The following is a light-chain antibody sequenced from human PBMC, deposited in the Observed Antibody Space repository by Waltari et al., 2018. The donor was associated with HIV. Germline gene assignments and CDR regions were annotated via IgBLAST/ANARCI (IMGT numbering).Light chain of an antibody. J-gene: IGLJ1*01. CDR2: DVS. CDR1: IGDVGAYNY. Sequence: QSALTQPHSVSGSPGPSVTISCTGTIGDVGAYNYVSWYQQHPGKAPKLMIYDVSERPSGVPDRFSGSKSGNTASLTISGLQAEDEADYYCCSYAGTYTFVFGTGTKVTVL. CDR3: CSYAGTYTFV. V-gene: IGLV2-11*01.